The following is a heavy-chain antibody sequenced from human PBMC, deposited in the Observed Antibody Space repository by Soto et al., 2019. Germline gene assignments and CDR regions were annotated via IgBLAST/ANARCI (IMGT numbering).Heavy chain of an antibody. V-gene: IGHV3-7*05. J-gene: IGHJ4*02. CDR2: IKQDGSER. CDR3: ARVGSENDY. D-gene: IGHD3-16*01. CDR1: GFTFSNYW. Sequence: EVQLVESGGGLVQPGGSLRLSCAASGFTFSNYWMSWVRQAPGKGLEWVANIKQDGSERNYVDSVKGRFTISRDNAKNSLYVQLNSQRAEDTAVYYCARVGSENDYWGQGTLVTVSS.